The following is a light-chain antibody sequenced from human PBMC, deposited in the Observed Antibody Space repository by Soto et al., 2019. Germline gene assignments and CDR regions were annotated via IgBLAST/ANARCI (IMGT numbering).Light chain of an antibody. J-gene: IGKJ2*01. CDR1: QSISTF. Sequence: DIQMTQSPSSLSVSVGDRVSIACRASQSISTFLHWLQQKPGKAANLLFYAAHTLKNGVPSRFSGRGSGTDFTLTIFSLQPEDFGIYYCQQTYISPQTFGQGTKLEIK. V-gene: IGKV1-39*01. CDR3: QQTYISPQT. CDR2: AAH.